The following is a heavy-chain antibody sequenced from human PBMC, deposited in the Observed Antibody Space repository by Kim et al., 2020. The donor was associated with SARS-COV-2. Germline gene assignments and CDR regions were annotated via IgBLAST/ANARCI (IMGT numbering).Heavy chain of an antibody. Sequence: YYADSVKGRFTISRDNAKNSLYLQMNSLRAEDTAVYYCARSYSSSWYIDYWGQGTLVTVSS. D-gene: IGHD6-13*01. V-gene: IGHV3-21*01. CDR3: ARSYSSSWYIDY. J-gene: IGHJ4*02.